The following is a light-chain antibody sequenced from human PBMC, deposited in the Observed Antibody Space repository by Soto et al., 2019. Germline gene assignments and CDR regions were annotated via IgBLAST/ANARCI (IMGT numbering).Light chain of an antibody. J-gene: IGKJ2*01. CDR2: TSG. CDR3: QQTYSTPYT. CDR1: QRSTTY. V-gene: IGKV1-39*01. Sequence: IQMTQSPSSLSASVGDRVTITCRASQRSTTYLNWYQQKPGEAPKLLISTSGTLQRGVPSRFSGSGSGTDFTLTITALRPEDFATYFCQQTYSTPYTFGQGTKQEIK.